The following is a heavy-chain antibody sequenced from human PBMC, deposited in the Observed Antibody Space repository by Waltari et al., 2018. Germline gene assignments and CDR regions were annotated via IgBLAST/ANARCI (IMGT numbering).Heavy chain of an antibody. CDR3: ATGTGSGWYGDYFDY. J-gene: IGHJ4*02. D-gene: IGHD6-19*01. CDR1: GVPINSYF. CDR2: VYTSGGF. Sequence: QVLLQESGPGLVKPSETLSLTCSVSGVPINSYFWTWIRQPAGQGLEWIGRVYTSGGFPSNPAVEGRVIMSVDMSSNQVSLKLTSVTAADTAVYFCATGTGSGWYGDYFDYWGQGILVTVSS. V-gene: IGHV4-4*07.